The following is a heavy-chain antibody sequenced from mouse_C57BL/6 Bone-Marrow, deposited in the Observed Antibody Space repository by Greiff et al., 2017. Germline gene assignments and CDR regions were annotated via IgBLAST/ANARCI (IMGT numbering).Heavy chain of an antibody. CDR2: IYPGNSDT. V-gene: IGHV1-5*01. CDR3: TITKIYYDWSFDV. CDR1: GYTFTSYW. D-gene: IGHD2-1*01. J-gene: IGHJ1*03. Sequence: VQLQQSGTVLARPGASVKMSCKTSGYTFTSYWMHWVKQRPGQGLEWIGAIYPGNSDTSYNQKFKGKAKLTAVTSASTAYMELSSLTNEDSAVYYCTITKIYYDWSFDVWGTGTTVTVSS.